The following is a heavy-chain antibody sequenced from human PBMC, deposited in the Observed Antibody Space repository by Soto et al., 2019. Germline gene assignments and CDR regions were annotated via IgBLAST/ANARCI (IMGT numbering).Heavy chain of an antibody. CDR3: AKGYCGGGRCYVLDDWFVT. D-gene: IGHD2-15*01. Sequence: EVQLLESGGGLVQPGGSLRLSCAASGFTFSTYAMTWVRQAPGKGPEWVSRIGDSEGETTHYADSVKGRFTISRDTAKNSRYLEINSLGVVDAAIYYGAKGYCGGGRCYVLDDWFVTGGEGTRVSVSS. V-gene: IGHV3-23*01. J-gene: IGHJ5*02. CDR2: IGDSEGETT. CDR1: GFTFSTYA.